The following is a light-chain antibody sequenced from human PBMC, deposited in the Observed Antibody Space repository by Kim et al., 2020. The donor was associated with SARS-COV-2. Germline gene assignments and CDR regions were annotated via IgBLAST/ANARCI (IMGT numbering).Light chain of an antibody. Sequence: SASVGDTVTITCRASRDIRTSLNWYQQRPVKAPELLIHSTSTLQPGVPSRFSGSGSGTDFTLTISSLQPADFATYFCQQSHIPPYAFGQGTKLEI. J-gene: IGKJ2*01. V-gene: IGKV1-39*01. CDR2: STS. CDR1: RDIRTS. CDR3: QQSHIPPYA.